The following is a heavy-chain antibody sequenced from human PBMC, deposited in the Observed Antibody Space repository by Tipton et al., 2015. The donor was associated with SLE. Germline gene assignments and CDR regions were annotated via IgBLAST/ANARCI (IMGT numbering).Heavy chain of an antibody. V-gene: IGHV1-18*01. Sequence: QVQLVQSGAAVKQPGASVKVSCKASGYTFTSYVITWVRQAPGQGLEWMGWISAYNGNTNYAQRLQGRVTMTTDRSTTTAYMDLRSLRSDDTAVYYCARQSISRGRKEQLFLFDYWGQGTLVTVSS. D-gene: IGHD6-13*01. J-gene: IGHJ4*02. CDR3: ARQSISRGRKEQLFLFDY. CDR1: GYTFTSYV. CDR2: ISAYNGNT.